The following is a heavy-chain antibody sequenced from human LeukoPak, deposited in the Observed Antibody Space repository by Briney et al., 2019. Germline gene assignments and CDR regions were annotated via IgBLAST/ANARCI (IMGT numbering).Heavy chain of an antibody. D-gene: IGHD3-10*01. Sequence: PGGSLRLSCAASGFTFSSYSMNWVRQAPGKGLEWVSSISSSSSYIYYADSVKGRFTISRDNAKNSLYLQMNSLRAEDTAVYYCARDYAERLLWFGELSSFFDYWGPGTLLTVSS. J-gene: IGHJ4*02. V-gene: IGHV3-21*01. CDR1: GFTFSSYS. CDR2: ISSSSSYI. CDR3: ARDYAERLLWFGELSSFFDY.